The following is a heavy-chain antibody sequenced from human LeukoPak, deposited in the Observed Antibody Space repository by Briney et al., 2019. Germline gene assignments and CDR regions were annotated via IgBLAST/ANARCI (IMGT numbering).Heavy chain of an antibody. Sequence: KPSETLSLTCTVSGGSISSFYWSWIRQPPGKGLEWIGYIYYSGSTNYNPSLKSRVTISVDKSKNQFSPKLSSVTAADAAVYYCARHLYYDTSGSGFDYWGQGTLVTVSS. D-gene: IGHD3-22*01. CDR2: IYYSGST. V-gene: IGHV4-59*08. CDR1: GGSISSFY. CDR3: ARHLYYDTSGSGFDY. J-gene: IGHJ4*02.